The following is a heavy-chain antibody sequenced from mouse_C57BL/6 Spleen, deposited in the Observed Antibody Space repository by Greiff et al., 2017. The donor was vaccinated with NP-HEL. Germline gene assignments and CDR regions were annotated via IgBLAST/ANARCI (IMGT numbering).Heavy chain of an antibody. D-gene: IGHD1-1*01. V-gene: IGHV1-53*01. J-gene: IGHJ2*01. Sequence: VQLQQSGTELVKPGASVKLSCKASGYTFTSYWMHWVKQRPGQGLEWIGNINPSNGGTNYNEKFKSKATLTVDKSSSTAYMQLSSLTSEDSAVYYCASEGTTVVATNFDYWGQGTTLTVSS. CDR1: GYTFTSYW. CDR2: INPSNGGT. CDR3: ASEGTTVVATNFDY.